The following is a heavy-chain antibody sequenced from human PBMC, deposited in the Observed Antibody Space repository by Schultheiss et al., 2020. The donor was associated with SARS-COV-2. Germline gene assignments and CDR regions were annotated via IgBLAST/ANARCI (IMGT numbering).Heavy chain of an antibody. CDR2: IYTSGST. J-gene: IGHJ6*02. V-gene: IGHV4-59*10. CDR1: GGSFSGYY. CDR3: ARRDPNWNYARSYYYGMDV. D-gene: IGHD1-7*01. Sequence: SQTLSLTCAVYGGSFSGYYWSWIRQPAGKGLEWIGQIYTSGSTNYNPSLKSRVTISVDRSKNQFSLKLSSVTAADTAVYYCARRDPNWNYARSYYYGMDVWGQGTTVTVSS.